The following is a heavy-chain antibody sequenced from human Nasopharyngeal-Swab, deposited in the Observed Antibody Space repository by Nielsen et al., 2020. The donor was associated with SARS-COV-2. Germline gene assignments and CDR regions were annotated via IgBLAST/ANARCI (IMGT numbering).Heavy chain of an antibody. J-gene: IGHJ4*02. CDR3: TIEFDNPAGY. CDR2: FNTDGSST. V-gene: IGHV3-74*01. D-gene: IGHD3-22*01. CDR1: GFIFSNHW. Sequence: GESLKISCTASGFIFSNHWIHWVRQAPGKGLVWVSRFNTDGSSTSYADSVKGRFTVSRNNDETTVHLQMNRLRAEDTAVYYCTIEFDNPAGYWGQGTLVNVSS.